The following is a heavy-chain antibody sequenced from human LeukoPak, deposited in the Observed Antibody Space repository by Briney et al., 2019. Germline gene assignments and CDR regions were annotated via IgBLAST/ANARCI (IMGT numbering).Heavy chain of an antibody. Sequence: GSVKVSCKASGYTFTSYYMHWGRHAPGQGLVWMGIINPSGSSTSYAQKFQGRVTMTRDTPTSTVYMELSSLRSEDTAVYYRARSDGPAASPHDYWGQGTLVTVSS. D-gene: IGHD2-2*01. V-gene: IGHV1-46*01. J-gene: IGHJ4*02. CDR2: INPSGSST. CDR3: ARSDGPAASPHDY. CDR1: GYTFTSYY.